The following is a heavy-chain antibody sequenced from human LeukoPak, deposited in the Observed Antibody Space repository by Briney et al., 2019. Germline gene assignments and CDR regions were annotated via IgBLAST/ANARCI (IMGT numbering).Heavy chain of an antibody. CDR1: GYTFTGYY. CDR3: ASRYNSSWYAFDI. Sequence: ASVKVSCKASGYTFTGYYMHWVRQAPGQGLEWMGGIIPIFGTANYAQKFQGRVTITTDESTSTAYMELSSLRSEDTAVYYCASRYNSSWYAFDIWGQGTMVTVSS. J-gene: IGHJ3*02. V-gene: IGHV1-69*05. CDR2: IIPIFGTA. D-gene: IGHD6-13*01.